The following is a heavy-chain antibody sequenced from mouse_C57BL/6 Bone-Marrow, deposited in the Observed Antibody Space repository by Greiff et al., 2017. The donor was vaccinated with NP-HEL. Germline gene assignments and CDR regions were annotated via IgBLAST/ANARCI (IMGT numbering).Heavy chain of an antibody. J-gene: IGHJ4*01. CDR2: ISYDGSN. V-gene: IGHV3-6*01. CDR1: GYSITSGYY. Sequence: EVQLQESGPGLVKPSQSLSLTCSVTGYSITSGYYWNWIRQFPGNKLEWMGYISYDGSNNYNPSLKNRISITRDTSKNQFFLKLNSVTTEDTATYYCARDPGGPAAMDYWGQGTSVTVSS. CDR3: ARDPGGPAAMDY.